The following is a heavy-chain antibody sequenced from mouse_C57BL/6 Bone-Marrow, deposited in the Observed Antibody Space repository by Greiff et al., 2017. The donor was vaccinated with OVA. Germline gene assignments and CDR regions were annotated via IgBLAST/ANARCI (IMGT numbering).Heavy chain of an antibody. CDR1: GFTFSDFY. V-gene: IGHV7-1*01. CDR3: ARDAGGFDY. J-gene: IGHJ2*01. Sequence: EVQVVESGGGLVQSGRSLRLSCATSGFTFSDFYMEWVRQAPGKGLEWIAASRNKANDYTTEYSASVKGRFIVSRDTSQSILYLQMNALRAEDTANYYCARDAGGFDYWGQGTTLTVSS. CDR2: SRNKANDYTT.